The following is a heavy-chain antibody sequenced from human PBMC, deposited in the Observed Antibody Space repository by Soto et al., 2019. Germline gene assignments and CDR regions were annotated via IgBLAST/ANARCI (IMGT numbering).Heavy chain of an antibody. CDR1: GVSFSSYY. CDR3: ARDKITGLFDY. CDR2: IHYSGST. V-gene: IGHV4-59*12. J-gene: IGHJ4*02. D-gene: IGHD2-8*02. Sequence: ETLSLTCTVSGVSFSSYYLSWIRQPPGKGLEWIGYIHYSGSTNYNPSLKSRVTISVDTSKNQFSLKLTSVTAADTAVYYCARDKITGLFDYWGQGTLVTVSS.